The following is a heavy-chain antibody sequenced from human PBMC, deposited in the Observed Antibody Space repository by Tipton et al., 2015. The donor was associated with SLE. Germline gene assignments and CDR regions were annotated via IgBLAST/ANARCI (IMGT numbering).Heavy chain of an antibody. J-gene: IGHJ6*02. Sequence: TLSLTCTVSGGSISSYYWSWIRQPPGKGLEWIGYIYYSGSTNYNPSLKSRVTISVDTSKTQFSLKLSSVTAADTAVYYCARHSYCSGGSCSRTYYYGMDVWGQGTTVTVSS. V-gene: IGHV4-59*08. CDR1: GGSISSYY. CDR2: IYYSGST. D-gene: IGHD2-15*01. CDR3: ARHSYCSGGSCSRTYYYGMDV.